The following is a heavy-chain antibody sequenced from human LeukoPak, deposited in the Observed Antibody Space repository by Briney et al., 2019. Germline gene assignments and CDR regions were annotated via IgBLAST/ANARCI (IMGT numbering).Heavy chain of an antibody. D-gene: IGHD1-26*01. CDR3: ARLMVGATGVDS. J-gene: IGHJ4*02. CDR2: IYYSGRT. CDR1: GGSISSSSYY. V-gene: IGHV4-39*01. Sequence: SETLSLTCTVSGGSISSSSYYWGWIRQPPGKGLEWIGNIYYSGRTYSNPSLLSRLSISVDTSKNQFFLNLNSVTAADTALYYCARLMVGATGVDSWGQGTLVTVSS.